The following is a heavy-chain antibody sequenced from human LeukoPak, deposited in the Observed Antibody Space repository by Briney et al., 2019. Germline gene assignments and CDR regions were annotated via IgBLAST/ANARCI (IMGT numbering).Heavy chain of an antibody. CDR2: FSARTGYT. CDR3: VKRSPYYCDL. Sequence: GGSLRLSCAASGFTFSNSPMAWVRQAPGKGLEWVSTFSARTGYTYYADSLKGRFIISRDISKDTLYLQMNSLRAEDTAVYYCVKRSPYYCDLSGQGTLVTVSS. CDR1: GFTFSNSP. J-gene: IGHJ4*02. V-gene: IGHV3-23*01.